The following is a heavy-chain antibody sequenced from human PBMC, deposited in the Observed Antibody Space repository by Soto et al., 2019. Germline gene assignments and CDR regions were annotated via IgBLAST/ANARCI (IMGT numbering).Heavy chain of an antibody. Sequence: DVQLLQSGGGLEQPGSSLRLSCAASGFTFSDWGMNWVRQVRGKGLEWVSMISPSGDATYYADSVKGRFAISRDNSRNTVHLQMNSLRVEDTAVYYCTRDPRMPLDSWGQVTLVTVSS. J-gene: IGHJ4*02. CDR3: TRDPRMPLDS. V-gene: IGHV3-23*01. CDR1: GFTFSDWG. D-gene: IGHD2-2*01. CDR2: ISPSGDAT.